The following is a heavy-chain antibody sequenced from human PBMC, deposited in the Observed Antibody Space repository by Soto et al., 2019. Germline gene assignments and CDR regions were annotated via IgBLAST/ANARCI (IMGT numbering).Heavy chain of an antibody. CDR3: ARGRSITIFGNWFDP. Sequence: PSETLSLTCAAYGGSFSGCYWSWIRQPPGKGLEWIGEINQSGSTNYNPSLKSRVTISVDTSKNQFSLKLSSVTAADTAVYYCARGRSITIFGNWFDPWGQGTLVAVSS. D-gene: IGHD3-3*01. CDR2: INQSGST. V-gene: IGHV4-34*01. CDR1: GGSFSGCY. J-gene: IGHJ5*02.